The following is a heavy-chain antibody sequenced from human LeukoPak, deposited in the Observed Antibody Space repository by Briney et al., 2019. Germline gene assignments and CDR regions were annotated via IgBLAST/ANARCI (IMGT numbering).Heavy chain of an antibody. Sequence: KPSETLSLTCTVSGGSISSYYWSWIRQPPGKGLEWIGYIYYSGSTNYNPSLKSRVTISVDTSKNQFSLKLSSVTAADTAVYYCARGGYYRAFDYWGQGTLVTVSS. CDR2: IYYSGST. CDR3: ARGGYYRAFDY. D-gene: IGHD3-3*01. J-gene: IGHJ4*02. CDR1: GGSISSYY. V-gene: IGHV4-59*01.